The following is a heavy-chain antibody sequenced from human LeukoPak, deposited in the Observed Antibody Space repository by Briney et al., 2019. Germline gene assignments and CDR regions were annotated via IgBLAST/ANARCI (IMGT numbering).Heavy chain of an antibody. CDR2: IYYSGST. CDR1: GGSISSYY. CDR3: ARGLYSSSWYFFDY. D-gene: IGHD6-13*01. V-gene: IGHV4-59*01. J-gene: IGHJ4*02. Sequence: PSETLSLTCTVSGGSISSYYLSWIRQPPGKGLEWIGYIYYSGSTNYNPSLKSRVTISVDTSKNQFSLKLSSVTAADTAVYYCARGLYSSSWYFFDYWGQGTLVTVSS.